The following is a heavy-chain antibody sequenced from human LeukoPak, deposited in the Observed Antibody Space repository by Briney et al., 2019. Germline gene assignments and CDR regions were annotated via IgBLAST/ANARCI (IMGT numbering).Heavy chain of an antibody. CDR3: ARDGVTMIVVVTPDYYMDV. CDR2: INPNSGGT. D-gene: IGHD3-22*01. Sequence: ASVKVSCKASGYTFTGYYMHWVRQAPGQGLEWMGWINPNSGGTNYAQKFQGRVTMTRDTSMSTAYMELSRLRSDDTAVYYCARDGVTMIVVVTPDYYMDVWGKGTTVTVSS. V-gene: IGHV1-2*02. CDR1: GYTFTGYY. J-gene: IGHJ6*03.